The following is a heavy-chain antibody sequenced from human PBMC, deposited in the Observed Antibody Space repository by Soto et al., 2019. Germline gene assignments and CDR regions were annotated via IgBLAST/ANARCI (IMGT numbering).Heavy chain of an antibody. CDR1: GGTFNSYD. Sequence: QVQLVQSGAEVKKPGSSMKVSCKASGGTFNSYDINWVRQAHGQGLEWMGGIIPIVETPKYAQKFQGRVTISAAESKNTVYMELSSLRSADTAMYYCARLSRPTYYDISGFFKDNWFDPWGQGTLVTVSS. CDR2: IIPIVETP. V-gene: IGHV1-69*01. CDR3: ARLSRPTYYDISGFFKDNWFDP. J-gene: IGHJ5*02. D-gene: IGHD3-22*01.